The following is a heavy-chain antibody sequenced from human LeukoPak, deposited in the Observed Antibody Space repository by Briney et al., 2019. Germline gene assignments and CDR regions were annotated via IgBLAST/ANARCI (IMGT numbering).Heavy chain of an antibody. CDR3: ASSGGAAAGFDY. V-gene: IGHV1-69*05. CDR2: IIPIFGTA. CDR1: GYPFIGYY. Sequence: GASVKVSCKASGYPFIGYYMHWVRQAPGQGLEWMGRIIPIFGTANYAQKFQGRVTITTDESTSTAYMELSSLRSEDTAVYYCASSGGAAAGFDYWGQGTLVTVSS. J-gene: IGHJ4*02. D-gene: IGHD6-13*01.